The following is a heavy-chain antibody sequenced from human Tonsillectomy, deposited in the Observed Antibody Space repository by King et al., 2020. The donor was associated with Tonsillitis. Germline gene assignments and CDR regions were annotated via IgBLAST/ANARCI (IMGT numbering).Heavy chain of an antibody. V-gene: IGHV3-30*18. Sequence: VQLVESGGGVVQPGRSLRLSCAASGFTFSSYGIHWVRQAPGKGLEGVAVISSDGGKKYYADSVRGRFSISRDNSKNTLYLQMNSLRADDTAVYYCAKARQWLVHFDYWGQGTLVTVSS. D-gene: IGHD6-19*01. J-gene: IGHJ4*02. CDR2: ISSDGGKK. CDR3: AKARQWLVHFDY. CDR1: GFTFSSYG.